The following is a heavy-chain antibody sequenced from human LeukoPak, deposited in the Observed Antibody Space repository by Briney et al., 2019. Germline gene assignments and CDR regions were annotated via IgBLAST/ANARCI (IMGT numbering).Heavy chain of an antibody. Sequence: PGESLKISCKGSGYSFTTYWIGWVRQMPGKGLEWMGIIYPGDSDSRYSPSVQGQVTISADKSISTAYLQWSSLKASDTAMYYCARRASGYSYGYYFDYRGQGTLVTVSS. J-gene: IGHJ4*02. CDR2: IYPGDSDS. CDR3: ARRASGYSYGYYFDY. D-gene: IGHD5-18*01. V-gene: IGHV5-51*01. CDR1: GYSFTTYW.